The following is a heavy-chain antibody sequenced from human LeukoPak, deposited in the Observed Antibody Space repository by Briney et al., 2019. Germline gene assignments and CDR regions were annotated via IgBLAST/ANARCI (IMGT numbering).Heavy chain of an antibody. J-gene: IGHJ4*02. Sequence: GGSLRLSCAASGFTFSNYGLHWVRQAPGKGLEWVAFIRYDVNYKYYADSVRGRFTISRDNSNHTLYLQMNSLSAEDTAVYYCAKVRESGGWTVGVDYWGQGTLVTVSS. CDR2: IRYDVNYK. CDR1: GFTFSNYG. CDR3: AKVRESGGWTVGVDY. V-gene: IGHV3-30*02. D-gene: IGHD6-19*01.